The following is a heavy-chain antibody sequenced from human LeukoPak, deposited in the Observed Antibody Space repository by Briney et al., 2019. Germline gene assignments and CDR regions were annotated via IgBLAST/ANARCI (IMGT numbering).Heavy chain of an antibody. J-gene: IGHJ4*02. D-gene: IGHD5-12*01. Sequence: SETLSLTCTVSGGSISSSYWSWIRQPPGKGMEWIGYIFHSGSTNYNPSLKSRVTISVDTSKSQFSLKLSSVTAADTAVYYCARLGGYGYFDYWGQGTLVTVSS. V-gene: IGHV4-59*01. CDR1: GGSISSSY. CDR3: ARLGGYGYFDY. CDR2: IFHSGST.